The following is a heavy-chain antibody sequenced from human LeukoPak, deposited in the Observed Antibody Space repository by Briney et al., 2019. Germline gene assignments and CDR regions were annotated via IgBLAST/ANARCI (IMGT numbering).Heavy chain of an antibody. J-gene: IGHJ4*02. CDR1: GGSISSYY. CDR2: IYYSGST. V-gene: IGHV4-59*01. D-gene: IGHD3-9*01. CDR3: ARGPGYYDILTGLGPSPFDY. Sequence: SETLSLTCTVSGGSISSYYWSWIRQPPGKVLEWIGYIYYSGSTNYNPSLKSRVTISVDTSKNQFSLKLSSVTAADTAVYYCARGPGYYDILTGLGPSPFDYWGQGTLVTVSS.